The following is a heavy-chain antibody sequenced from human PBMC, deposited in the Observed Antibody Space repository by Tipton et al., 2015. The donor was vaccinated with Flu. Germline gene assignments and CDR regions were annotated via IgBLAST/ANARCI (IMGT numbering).Heavy chain of an antibody. Sequence: PGLVKPSETLSLTCTVSGFSIRGPDHFWGWFRQSPGRGLDWIGSVFFSGSTYMNPSLKSRTTISVDTSRNQFSLRLRSVTTADTAVYFCARTGYSYGWENAYYFDSWGLGTRVSVSS. D-gene: IGHD5-18*01. J-gene: IGHJ4*02. CDR2: VFFSGST. CDR3: ARTGYSYGWENAYYFDS. V-gene: IGHV4-39*01. CDR1: GFSIRGPDHF.